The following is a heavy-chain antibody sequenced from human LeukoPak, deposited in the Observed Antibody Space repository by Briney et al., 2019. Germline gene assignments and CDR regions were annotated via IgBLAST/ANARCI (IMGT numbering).Heavy chain of an antibody. J-gene: IGHJ5*02. CDR2: IYYSGST. CDR3: ARESGPDWYSWFDP. Sequence: SETLSLTYTVSGDSISRGDFYWSWIRQPPGKGLEWIVFIYYSGSTYYNPSLKSRLTISVDTSKNQFSLRLSSVTAADTAVYYCARESGPDWYSWFDPWGQGTLVTVSS. D-gene: IGHD3-9*01. CDR1: GDSISRGDFY. V-gene: IGHV4-30-4*01.